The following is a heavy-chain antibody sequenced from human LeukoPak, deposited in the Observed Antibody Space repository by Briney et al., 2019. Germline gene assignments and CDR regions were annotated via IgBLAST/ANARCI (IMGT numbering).Heavy chain of an antibody. CDR2: ISGSGGST. J-gene: IGHJ4*02. D-gene: IGHD3-10*01. CDR1: GYTFNSYA. Sequence: GGALRLSCAASGYTFNSYAMSSGRQAPGKGLEWVSAISGSGGSTYYEDSVKGRFTISKDNSKNPLYLQMNSLRAEDTALYYCAKEPASGSCFDYWGQGTLVTVSS. CDR3: AKEPASGSCFDY. V-gene: IGHV3-23*01.